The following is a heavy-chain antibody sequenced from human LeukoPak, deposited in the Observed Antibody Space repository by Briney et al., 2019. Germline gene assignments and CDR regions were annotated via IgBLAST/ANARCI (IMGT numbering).Heavy chain of an antibody. V-gene: IGHV5-10-1*01. Sequence: GESLRIACKGSGYSFTSYWISWVRQMPVKGLEWMGRIYPSDSYTNYSPSFQGHVTISADKSISTAYLQWSSLKASDTAMYYCATASGGSGSYYYYYGMDAWGQGTTVTVSS. D-gene: IGHD3-10*01. CDR3: ATASGGSGSYYYYYGMDA. J-gene: IGHJ6*02. CDR2: IYPSDSYT. CDR1: GYSFTSYW.